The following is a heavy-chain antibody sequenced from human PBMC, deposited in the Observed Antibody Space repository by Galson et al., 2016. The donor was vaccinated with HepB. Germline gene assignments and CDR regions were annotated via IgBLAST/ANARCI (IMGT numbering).Heavy chain of an antibody. CDR1: KFTFSDYY. D-gene: IGHD1-26*01. V-gene: IGHV3-11*01. J-gene: IGHJ4*02. CDR2: ISSSGGTI. Sequence: SLRLSCAASKFTFSDYYMTWIRQAPGKGLEWASYISSSGGTIYYADSVKGRFTSSRDNAKNSLYLQINSLRAEDTAVSYCAREGNVGQSFDSWGQGTLVTVSS. CDR3: AREGNVGQSFDS.